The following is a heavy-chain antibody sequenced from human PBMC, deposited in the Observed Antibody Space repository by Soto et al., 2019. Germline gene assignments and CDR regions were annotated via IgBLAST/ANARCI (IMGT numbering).Heavy chain of an antibody. Sequence: EVQLVESGGGLVKPGGSLRLSCAASGFTFSTYSMNWVRQAPGKGLEWVSSVSSSSTYIYYADSVKGRFTISRDNAKNSLYLQMNSLRAEDTAVYYCARDLKPPTAVTLVVDCWGQGTLVTVSS. CDR2: VSSSSTYI. CDR1: GFTFSTYS. CDR3: ARDLKPPTAVTLVVDC. D-gene: IGHD4-4*01. J-gene: IGHJ4*02. V-gene: IGHV3-21*01.